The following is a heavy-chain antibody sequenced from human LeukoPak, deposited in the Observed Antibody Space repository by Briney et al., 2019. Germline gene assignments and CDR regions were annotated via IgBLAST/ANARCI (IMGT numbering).Heavy chain of an antibody. V-gene: IGHV4-30-2*01. CDR3: ARWKWELQYFDY. Sequence: SETLSLTCTVSGGSISSGGYYWSWIRQPPGKGLEWIGYIYHSGSTYYNPSLKSRVTISVDRSKNQFSLKLSSVTAADTAVYYCARWKWELQYFDYWGQGTLVTVSS. J-gene: IGHJ4*02. CDR1: GGSISSGGYY. D-gene: IGHD1-26*01. CDR2: IYHSGST.